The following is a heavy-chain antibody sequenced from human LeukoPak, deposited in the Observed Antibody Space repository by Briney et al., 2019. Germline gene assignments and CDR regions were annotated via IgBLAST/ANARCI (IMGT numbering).Heavy chain of an antibody. CDR2: LSSGGINK. D-gene: IGHD3-16*01. CDR3: ARDHNWGFDH. V-gene: IGHV3-30*03. Sequence: GGSLRLSCAASGFTFSTYGIHWVRQAPGKGLEWVGLLSSGGINKHYADSVKGRFIISRDNSMNTLYLQMNSLRDEDTALYYCARDHNWGFDHWGQGTLVTVSS. J-gene: IGHJ4*02. CDR1: GFTFSTYG.